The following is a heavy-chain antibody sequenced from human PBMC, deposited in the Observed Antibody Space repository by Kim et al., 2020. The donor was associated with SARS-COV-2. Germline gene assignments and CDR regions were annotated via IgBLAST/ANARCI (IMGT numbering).Heavy chain of an antibody. V-gene: IGHV3-33*06. CDR1: GFTFSSYG. D-gene: IGHD1-26*01. Sequence: GGSLRLSCAASGFTFSSYGMHWVRQAPGKGLEWVAVIWYDGSNKYYADSVKGRFTISRDNSKNTLYLQMNSLRAEDTAVYYCAKDSYRYYYYGMDVWGQGTTVTVSS. J-gene: IGHJ6*02. CDR2: IWYDGSNK. CDR3: AKDSYRYYYYGMDV.